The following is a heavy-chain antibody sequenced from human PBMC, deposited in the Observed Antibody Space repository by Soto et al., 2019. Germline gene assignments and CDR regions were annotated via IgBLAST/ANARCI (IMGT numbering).Heavy chain of an antibody. V-gene: IGHV1-8*01. CDR3: ARERTGTTSMDV. J-gene: IGHJ6*02. CDR2: MNPNSGNT. CDR1: GYTFTSYD. D-gene: IGHD1-1*01. Sequence: QVQLVQSGAEVKKPGASVKVSCKASGYTFTSYDINWVRQATGQGLEWMGWMNPNSGNTGYAQKFRGRVTMTRNTSISTVYMELSSLRSEDTAVYYWARERTGTTSMDVWGQGTTVTVSS.